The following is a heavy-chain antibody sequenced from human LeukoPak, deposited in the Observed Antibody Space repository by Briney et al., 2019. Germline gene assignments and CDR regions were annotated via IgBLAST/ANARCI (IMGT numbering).Heavy chain of an antibody. J-gene: IGHJ4*02. CDR3: ARDPGRVYYYGSGSYQGAHFDY. CDR2: IKQDGSEK. D-gene: IGHD3-10*01. V-gene: IGHV3-7*01. Sequence: GGSLRLSCAASGFPFSSYGIPWVRQAPGKGLEWVANIKQDGSEKYYVDSVKGRFTSSRDNAKNSLYLQMNSLRAEDTAVYYCARDPGRVYYYGSGSYQGAHFDYWGQGTLVTVSS. CDR1: GFPFSSYG.